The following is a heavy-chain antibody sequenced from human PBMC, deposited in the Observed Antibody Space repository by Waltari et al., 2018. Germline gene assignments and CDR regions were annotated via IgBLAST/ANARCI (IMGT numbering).Heavy chain of an antibody. V-gene: IGHV1-69-2*01. CDR1: GSTFTDYY. Sequence: EVQLLQSGAEVKKPGATVKISCKSSGSTFTDYYINWVKQTPGKGLEWLGRVGPNERETIYAEKFQDIVTISADTSTDTVYMIMNGLRFDDTALYFCSRSGSDDWFDPWGRGTPVTVVS. D-gene: IGHD2-15*01. CDR3: SRSGSDDWFDP. CDR2: VGPNERET. J-gene: IGHJ5*02.